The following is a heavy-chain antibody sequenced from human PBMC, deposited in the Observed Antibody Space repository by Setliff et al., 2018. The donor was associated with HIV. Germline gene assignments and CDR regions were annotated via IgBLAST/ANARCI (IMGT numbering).Heavy chain of an antibody. D-gene: IGHD3-3*01. CDR1: GCTFGSYG. Sequence: GGSLRLSCTTSGCTFGSYGMHWVRQAPGKGLEWVANIWYDGSEKYYADSVKGRFTISRDKSKNTLYLQMNSLRTEATAVYYCARVFQSYFFDFWGQGTLVTVPQ. CDR2: IWYDGSEK. J-gene: IGHJ4*02. V-gene: IGHV3-33*01. CDR3: ARVFQSYFFDF.